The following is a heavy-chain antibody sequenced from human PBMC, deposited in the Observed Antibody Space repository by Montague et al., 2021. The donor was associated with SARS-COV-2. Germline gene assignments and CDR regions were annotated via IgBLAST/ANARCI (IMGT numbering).Heavy chain of an antibody. CDR3: ARDNYDYVWGSYRYIY. J-gene: IGHJ4*02. Sequence: SLRLSCAASGFTFSSYAMHWVRQAPGKGLEWVAVISYDVSNKYXXXSXXXRFTISRDNSKNTLYLQMNSLRAEDTAVYYCARDNYDYVWGSYRYIYWGQGTLVTVSS. CDR2: ISYDVSNK. CDR1: GFTFSSYA. V-gene: IGHV3-30*04. D-gene: IGHD3-16*02.